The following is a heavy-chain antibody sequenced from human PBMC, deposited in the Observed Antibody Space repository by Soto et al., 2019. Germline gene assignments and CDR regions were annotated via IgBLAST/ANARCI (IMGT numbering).Heavy chain of an antibody. Sequence: EVQLVESGGGLVQPGGSLRLSCAGSGLTFSRYWMSWVRQATGKGLEWVANIKHDGGETYYLDSVKGRFTISRDNAHNSLYLQMNSLTAEDTAVYHCARDSGYCISTSYCFDYWGQGTLVTVSS. CDR1: GLTFSRYW. D-gene: IGHD2-2*01. CDR3: ARDSGYCISTSYCFDY. V-gene: IGHV3-7*01. J-gene: IGHJ4*02. CDR2: IKHDGGET.